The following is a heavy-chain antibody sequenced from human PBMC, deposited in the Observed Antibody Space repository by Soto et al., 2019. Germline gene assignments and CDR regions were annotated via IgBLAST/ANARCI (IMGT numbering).Heavy chain of an antibody. Sequence: SETLSLTCTVSGGSISSYYWSWIRQPPGKGLEWIGYIYYSGSTNYNPSLKSRVTISVNTSKNQFSLKLSSATAADTAVYYCARDRGLDRCYSEFTCGMDVWGQGTTVTVSS. V-gene: IGHV4-59*01. CDR3: ARDRGLDRCYSEFTCGMDV. D-gene: IGHD2-21*02. CDR1: GGSISSYY. J-gene: IGHJ6*02. CDR2: IYYSGST.